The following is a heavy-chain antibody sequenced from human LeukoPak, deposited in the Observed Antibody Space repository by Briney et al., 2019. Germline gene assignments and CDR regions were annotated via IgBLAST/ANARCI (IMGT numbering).Heavy chain of an antibody. J-gene: IGHJ4*02. Sequence: GGSLRLSCAASGFTFNTYTMNWVRQAPGKGLEWVASISSSSSYIYYADSLKGRFTISRDNAKTSLSLQMNSLTADDTAVYYCARVRATVTTYIDYWGQGTQITVSS. CDR3: ARVRATVTTYIDY. CDR1: GFTFNTYT. D-gene: IGHD4-17*01. V-gene: IGHV3-21*06. CDR2: ISSSSSYI.